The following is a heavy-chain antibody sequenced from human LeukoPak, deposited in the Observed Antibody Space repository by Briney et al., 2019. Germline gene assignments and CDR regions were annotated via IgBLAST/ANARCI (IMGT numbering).Heavy chain of an antibody. CDR2: ISSNGGST. CDR1: GFTFSSYA. J-gene: IGHJ5*02. D-gene: IGHD3-10*01. CDR3: AREMEDYGSVRGWFDP. V-gene: IGHV3-64*01. Sequence: GGSLRLSCAASGFTFSSYAMHWVRQAPGKGLEYVSAISSNGGSTYYANSVKGRFTISRDNSKNSLYLQMNSLRAEDTAVYYCAREMEDYGSVRGWFDPWGQGTLVTVSS.